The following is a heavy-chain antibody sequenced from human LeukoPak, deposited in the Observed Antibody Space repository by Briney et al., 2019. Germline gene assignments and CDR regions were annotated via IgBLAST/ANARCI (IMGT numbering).Heavy chain of an antibody. CDR2: INGSTT. CDR3: ASYFRCSGATCYTNY. Sequence: GGSLRLSCAASGFSFSSSWMHWVRQAPGKGLVWVSRINGSTTNYADSVKGRFTISRDNAKNTLYLQMNSLRAEDTAVYYCASYFRCSGATCYTNYWGQGTLVTVPS. CDR1: GFSFSSSW. J-gene: IGHJ4*02. D-gene: IGHD2-2*02. V-gene: IGHV3-74*01.